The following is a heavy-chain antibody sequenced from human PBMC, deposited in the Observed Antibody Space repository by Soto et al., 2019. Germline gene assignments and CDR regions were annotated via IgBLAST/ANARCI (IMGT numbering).Heavy chain of an antibody. Sequence: QVQLQESGPGLVKPSQTLSLTCTVSGGSISSGDYYWSWFRQPPGKGLEWIGYIYYSGSTYYNPSLKSRVTISVDTSKNQFSLKLSSVTAADTAVYYCARVVIAAGPIYYYGMDVWGQGTTVTVSS. J-gene: IGHJ6*02. V-gene: IGHV4-30-4*01. CDR2: IYYSGST. CDR1: GGSISSGDYY. D-gene: IGHD6-13*01. CDR3: ARVVIAAGPIYYYGMDV.